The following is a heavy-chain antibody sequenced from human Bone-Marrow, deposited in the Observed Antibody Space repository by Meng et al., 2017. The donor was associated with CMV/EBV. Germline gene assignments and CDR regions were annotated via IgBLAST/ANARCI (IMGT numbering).Heavy chain of an antibody. CDR2: MNPNSGNT. CDR3: PRGPYTRHGAFDI. Sequence: ASVKVSCKASGYTFTNYDINWVRQATGQGLEWMGWMNPNSGNTGYAQKFQGRVTMTRDTSTSTAYMELSSLRSDDPAVYYCPRGPYTRHGAFDIWGQGTIVTVSS. CDR1: GYTFTNYD. V-gene: IGHV1-8*01. J-gene: IGHJ3*02.